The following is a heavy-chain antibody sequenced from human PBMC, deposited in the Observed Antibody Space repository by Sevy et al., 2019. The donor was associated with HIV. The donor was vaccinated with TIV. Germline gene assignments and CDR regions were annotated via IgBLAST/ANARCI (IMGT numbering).Heavy chain of an antibody. J-gene: IGHJ6*02. V-gene: IGHV3-21*01. CDR1: GFTFSSYS. Sequence: GGSLRLSCAASGFTFSSYSMNWVRQAPGKGLEWVSSISSSSSYIYYADSVKGRFTISRDNAKNSLYLQMNSLRAEDTAVYYVARDTWDIVVVVAATRVGYYYGMDVWGQGTTVTVSS. D-gene: IGHD2-15*01. CDR2: ISSSSSYI. CDR3: ARDTWDIVVVVAATRVGYYYGMDV.